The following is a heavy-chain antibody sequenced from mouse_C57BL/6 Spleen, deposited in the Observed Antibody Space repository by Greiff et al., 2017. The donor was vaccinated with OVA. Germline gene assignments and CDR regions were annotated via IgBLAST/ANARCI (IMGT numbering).Heavy chain of an antibody. CDR2: ISSGGDYI. J-gene: IGHJ2*01. CDR3: TREDDGYHFDY. Sequence: EVMLVESGEGLVKPGGSLKLSCAASGFTFSSYAMSWVRQTPEKRLEWVAYISSGGDYIYYADTVKGRFTISRDNARNTLYLQMSSLKSEDTAMYYCTREDDGYHFDYWGQGTTLTVSS. CDR1: GFTFSSYA. V-gene: IGHV5-9-1*02. D-gene: IGHD2-3*01.